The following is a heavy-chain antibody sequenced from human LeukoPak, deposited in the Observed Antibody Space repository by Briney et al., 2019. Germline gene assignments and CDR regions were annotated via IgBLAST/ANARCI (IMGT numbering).Heavy chain of an antibody. CDR3: AKDRWAHSGTYSGDY. Sequence: PGGSLRLSCAASGFTFSSYAMSWVRQAPGKGLEWVTAISGSGGSTYYADSVKGRFTISRDNSKNTLYLQMNSLRAEDTAVYYCAKDRWAHSGTYSGDYWGQGTLVTVSS. CDR1: GFTFSSYA. CDR2: ISGSGGST. V-gene: IGHV3-23*01. D-gene: IGHD1-26*01. J-gene: IGHJ4*02.